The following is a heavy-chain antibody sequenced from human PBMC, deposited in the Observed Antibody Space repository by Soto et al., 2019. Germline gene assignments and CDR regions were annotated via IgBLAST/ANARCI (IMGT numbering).Heavy chain of an antibody. CDR2: INTETGNP. J-gene: IGHJ4*02. V-gene: IGHV1-3*04. Sequence: ASVTVFWETSRYRFFKNAVHGGRQARGAGLEWMGWINTETGNPSYAQKLQGSVSMTRETSSGTSYMEMRRLTSDEKAVYYCTRQKCLCRCDLFDYGAQGCLVTVSS. CDR1: RYRFFKNA. CDR3: TRQKCLCRCDLFDY. D-gene: IGHD5-12*01.